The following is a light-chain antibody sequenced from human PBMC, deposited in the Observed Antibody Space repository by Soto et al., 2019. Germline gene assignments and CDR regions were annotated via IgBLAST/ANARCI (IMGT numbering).Light chain of an antibody. CDR2: AAS. V-gene: IGKV1-27*01. Sequence: DIKNALSPSSLYESVGDSVTLTCRASQDIANSLVWYQQQPGKVPKLLIYAASTLHSGVPSRFSGSGSGTDFTLTISSLQPEDVGTYYCQGYADAPLTLGGGTKVDI. J-gene: IGKJ4*01. CDR1: QDIANS. CDR3: QGYADAPLT.